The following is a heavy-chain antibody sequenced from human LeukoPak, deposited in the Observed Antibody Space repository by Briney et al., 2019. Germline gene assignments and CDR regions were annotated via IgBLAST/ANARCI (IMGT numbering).Heavy chain of an antibody. V-gene: IGHV4-34*01. CDR2: INHSGST. J-gene: IGHJ4*02. CDR1: GGSFSGYY. Sequence: SETLSLTCAVYGGSFSGYYWSWIRQPPGKGLEWIGEINHSGSTNYNPSLKSRVTISVDTSKNQFSLKLSSVTAADTAVYYCARAGKHIVVVTAAYYFDYWGQGTLVTVSS. D-gene: IGHD2-21*02. CDR3: ARAGKHIVVVTAAYYFDY.